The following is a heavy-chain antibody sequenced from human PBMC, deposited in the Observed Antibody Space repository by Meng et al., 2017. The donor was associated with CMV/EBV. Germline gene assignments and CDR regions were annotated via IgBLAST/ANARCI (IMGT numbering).Heavy chain of an antibody. V-gene: IGHV3-7*01. Sequence: ETLSLTCAASGFTFSSYWMSWVRQAPGKGLEWVANIKQDGSEKYYVDSVKGRFTISRDNAKNSLYLQMNSLRAEDTAVYYCAREAGDYGMDVWGQGTTVTVSS. CDR3: AREAGDYGMDV. CDR2: IKQDGSEK. D-gene: IGHD3-10*01. CDR1: GFTFSSYW. J-gene: IGHJ6*02.